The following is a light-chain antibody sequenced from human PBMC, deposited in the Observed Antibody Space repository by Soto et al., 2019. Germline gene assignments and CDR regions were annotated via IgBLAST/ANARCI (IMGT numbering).Light chain of an antibody. Sequence: DIQMTQSPSSLSASVGDRVTITCRASQGMSGYLNWYQQKPGKAPKLLIYATSTLQSGVPSRFSGSGSGTDFTLTISSLQPEDFAACLCQQNYITPYTYGQGTKLEIK. CDR3: QQNYITPYT. CDR1: QGMSGY. V-gene: IGKV1-39*01. CDR2: ATS. J-gene: IGKJ2*01.